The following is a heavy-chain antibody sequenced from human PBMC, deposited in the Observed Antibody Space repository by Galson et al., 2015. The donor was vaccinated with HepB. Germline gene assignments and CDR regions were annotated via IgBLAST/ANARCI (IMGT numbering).Heavy chain of an antibody. CDR2: ISYDGSNK. V-gene: IGHV3-30*18. CDR1: GFTFSSYG. CDR3: AKDLGGYSYGSVDY. Sequence: LSLSCAASGFTFSSYGMHWVRQAPGKGLEWVAVISYDGSNKYYADSVKGRFTISRDNSKNTLYLQMNSLRAEDTAVYYCAKDLGGYSYGSVDYWGQGTLVTVSS. D-gene: IGHD5-18*01. J-gene: IGHJ4*02.